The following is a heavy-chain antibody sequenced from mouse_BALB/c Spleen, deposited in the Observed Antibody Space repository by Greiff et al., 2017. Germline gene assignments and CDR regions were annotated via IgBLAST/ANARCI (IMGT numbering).Heavy chain of an antibody. V-gene: IGHV14-1*02. CDR3: AREGMIYSDYDDAMDY. CDR2: IDPENGNT. D-gene: IGHD2-4*01. J-gene: IGHJ4*01. CDR1: GFNIKDYY. Sequence: VQLQQSGAELVRPGASVKLSCKASGFNIKDYYMHWVKQRPEQGLEWIGWIDPENGNTIYDPKFQGKASITADTSSNTAYLPLSSLTSEDTAVYYCAREGMIYSDYDDAMDYWGQGTSVTVSS.